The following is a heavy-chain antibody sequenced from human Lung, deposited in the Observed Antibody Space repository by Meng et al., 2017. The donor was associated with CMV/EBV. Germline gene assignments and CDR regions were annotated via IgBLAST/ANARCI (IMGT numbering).Heavy chain of an antibody. CDR3: ARQDDRRSDF. CDR1: GGSISNNISY. J-gene: IGHJ4*02. D-gene: IGHD3-3*01. CDR2: VYYSGDT. Sequence: SXSLSLXFTVSGGSISNNISYWGWIRQPPGKGLEWIGSVYYSGDTYYNPSLRSRVTMSIDTSKNQFSLKLRSLTAADTAVYDCARQDDRRSDFLGQGTLVTVSS. V-gene: IGHV4-39*07.